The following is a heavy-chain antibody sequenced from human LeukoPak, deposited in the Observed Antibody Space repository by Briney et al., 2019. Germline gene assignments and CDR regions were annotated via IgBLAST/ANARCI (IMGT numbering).Heavy chain of an antibody. J-gene: IGHJ4*02. CDR2: ISAYNGNT. CDR1: GYTFTSYG. V-gene: IGHV1-18*01. D-gene: IGHD3-10*01. Sequence: ASVKVSCKASGYTFTSYGISWVRQAPGQGLEWMGWISAYNGNTNYAQKLQGRVTMTTDTSTSTAYMELRSLRSDDTAVYYCARIVWFGELSQYYFDYWGQGTLVTVSS. CDR3: ARIVWFGELSQYYFDY.